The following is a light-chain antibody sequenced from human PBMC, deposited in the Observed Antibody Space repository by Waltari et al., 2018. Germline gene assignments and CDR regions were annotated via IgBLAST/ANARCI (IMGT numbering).Light chain of an antibody. CDR2: GAS. CDR1: QSVSSN. Sequence: ETVMTQSPATLSVSPGERATLSCRASQSVSSNLARYQQKPCQPPRLLIYGASTRATGIPARFSDSGSGTEFTLTISSLQSEDFAVYYCQQYNDWPPLTFGGGTKVEIK. V-gene: IGKV3-15*01. CDR3: QQYNDWPPLT. J-gene: IGKJ4*01.